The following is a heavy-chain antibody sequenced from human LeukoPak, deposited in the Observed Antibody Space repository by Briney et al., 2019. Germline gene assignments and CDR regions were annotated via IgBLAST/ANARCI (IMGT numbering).Heavy chain of an antibody. D-gene: IGHD6-19*01. CDR2: IYYSGST. V-gene: IGHV4-34*01. CDR1: GGSFSGYY. CDR3: ARHQPALIAVAGSYYFDY. J-gene: IGHJ4*02. Sequence: SETLSLTCAVYGGSFSGYYWSWIRQPPGKGLEWIGSIYYSGSTYYNPSLKSRVTISVDTSKNQFSLKLSSVTAADTAVYYCARHQPALIAVAGSYYFDYWGQGTLVTVSS.